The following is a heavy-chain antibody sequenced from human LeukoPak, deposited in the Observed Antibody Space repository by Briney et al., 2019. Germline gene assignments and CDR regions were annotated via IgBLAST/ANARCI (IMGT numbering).Heavy chain of an antibody. Sequence: GGSLRLSCAASGFTFGSYAMSWVRQAPGKGLEWVSYINGRGGSTFYADSVKGRLTISRDNSKSTLFLQMNSLRAEDTAIYYCVKGGTDYDFWNDSSYSYYFDFWGQGTLVTVSS. CDR2: INGRGGST. D-gene: IGHD3-3*01. CDR3: VKGGTDYDFWNDSSYSYYFDF. J-gene: IGHJ4*02. CDR1: GFTFGSYA. V-gene: IGHV3-23*01.